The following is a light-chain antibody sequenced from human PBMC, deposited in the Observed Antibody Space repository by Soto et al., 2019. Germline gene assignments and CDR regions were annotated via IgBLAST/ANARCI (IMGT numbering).Light chain of an antibody. CDR2: GVN. Sequence: QSALPQPASVSGSPGQSITISCTGTSSDVGSYNLVSWYQQHPGKAPKLMIYGVNKRPSGVSNRLSGSKSGNTASLTISGLQAEDEADYYCCSYAGISTFYVFGTGTKVTVL. CDR1: SSDVGSYNL. V-gene: IGLV2-23*02. CDR3: CSYAGISTFYV. J-gene: IGLJ1*01.